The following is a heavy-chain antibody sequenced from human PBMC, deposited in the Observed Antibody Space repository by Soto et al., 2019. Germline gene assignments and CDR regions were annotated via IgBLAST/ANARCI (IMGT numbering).Heavy chain of an antibody. J-gene: IGHJ3*02. CDR3: ARESLGYCTNVVCYTGAFDI. CDR2: IWYDGSNK. Sequence: GGSLRLSCAASGFTFSSYGMHWVRQAPGKGLEWVAVIWYDGSNKYYADSVKGRFTISRDNSKNTLYLQMNSLRAEDTAVYYCARESLGYCTNVVCYTGAFDIWGQGTMVTVS. D-gene: IGHD2-8*01. V-gene: IGHV3-33*01. CDR1: GFTFSSYG.